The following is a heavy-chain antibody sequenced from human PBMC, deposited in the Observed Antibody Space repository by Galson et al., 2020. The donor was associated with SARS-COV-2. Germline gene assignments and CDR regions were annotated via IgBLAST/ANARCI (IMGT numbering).Heavy chain of an antibody. D-gene: IGHD4-17*01. Sequence: ETSETLSLTCTVSGGSISSYYWSWIRQPAGKGLEWIGRIYTSGSTKYNPSLKRRVTMSVDTSKNQFSLKLRSVTAADTAVYYCARDSYGVHPNYYYSGMDVWGQGTTVTVSS. CDR2: IYTSGST. J-gene: IGHJ6*02. CDR1: GGSISSYY. V-gene: IGHV4-4*07. CDR3: ARDSYGVHPNYYYSGMDV.